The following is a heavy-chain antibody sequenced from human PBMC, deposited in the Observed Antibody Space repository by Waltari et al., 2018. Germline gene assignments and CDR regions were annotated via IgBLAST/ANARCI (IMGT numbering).Heavy chain of an antibody. D-gene: IGHD3-9*01. CDR1: GFAFRTYS. CDR3: AREIRGTGYFPDAFDI. J-gene: IGHJ3*02. Sequence: EVQLVESGGGLVQPGGSLRLSCAASGFAFRTYSMNWGRQAPGKGREWVSVISNSGTTIYYADSVKGRFTISRDNAQNSLYLQINSLRAEDTAVYYCAREIRGTGYFPDAFDIWGQGTMVTVSS. V-gene: IGHV3-48*01. CDR2: ISNSGTTI.